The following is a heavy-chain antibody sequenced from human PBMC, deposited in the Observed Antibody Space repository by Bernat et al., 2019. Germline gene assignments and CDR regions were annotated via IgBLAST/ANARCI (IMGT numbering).Heavy chain of an antibody. J-gene: IGHJ2*01. CDR1: GYSFTSCW. CDR3: ARRPSSSSWYFNWYFDL. Sequence: EVQLVQSGAEVKKPGESLKISCKGSGYSFTSCWIGWVRQMPGKGLEWMGIIYPGDSDTRYSPSFQGQVTISADKSISTAYLQWSSLKASDTAMYYCARRPSSSSWYFNWYFDLWGRGTLVTVSS. D-gene: IGHD6-13*01. V-gene: IGHV5-51*01. CDR2: IYPGDSDT.